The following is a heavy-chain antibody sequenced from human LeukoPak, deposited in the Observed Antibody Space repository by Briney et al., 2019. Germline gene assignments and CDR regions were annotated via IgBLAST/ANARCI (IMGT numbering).Heavy chain of an antibody. CDR2: IYSGGST. D-gene: IGHD1-7*01. CDR3: AKDGKTRNWNYFQAKPVY. CDR1: GFTFSSYG. Sequence: GGSLRLSCAASGFTFSSYGMTWVRQAPGKGLEWISVIYSGGSTYYADSVKGRFTISRDNSKNTLYLQMNSLRAEDTAVYYCAKDGKTRNWNYFQAKPVYWGQGTLVTVSS. J-gene: IGHJ4*02. V-gene: IGHV3-23*03.